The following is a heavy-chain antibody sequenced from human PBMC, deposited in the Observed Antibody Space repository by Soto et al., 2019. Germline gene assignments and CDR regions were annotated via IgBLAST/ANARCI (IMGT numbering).Heavy chain of an antibody. CDR1: GYTFSSYA. J-gene: IGHJ4*02. V-gene: IGHV3-23*01. D-gene: IGHD3-9*01. Sequence: PGRSLRLSCAGSGYTFSSYAMSWVRQAPGKGLEWVSAIGASGAGTYYTDSVKGRFTISRDNSKNTLHLQMNSLRAEDTAVYYCAKDRSGRYFDWLLHLDFFAYCGQGSLVTVSS. CDR3: AKDRSGRYFDWLLHLDFFAY. CDR2: IGASGAGT.